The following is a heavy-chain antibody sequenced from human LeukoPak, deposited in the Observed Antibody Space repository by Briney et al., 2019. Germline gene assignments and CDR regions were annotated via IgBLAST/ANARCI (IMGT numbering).Heavy chain of an antibody. CDR1: GFTFSTYW. CDR3: VRGCGRASCPYFFDS. Sequence: GGSLRLSCAASGFTFSTYWMSWVRQAPGKGLEWVATIRQDGSDKHYVDSVKGRFPISRDNAKNSLYLQMNSLTVEDTAVYYCVRGCGRASCPYFFDSWGQGTLVTVS. V-gene: IGHV3-7*01. J-gene: IGHJ4*02. D-gene: IGHD2-2*01. CDR2: IRQDGSDK.